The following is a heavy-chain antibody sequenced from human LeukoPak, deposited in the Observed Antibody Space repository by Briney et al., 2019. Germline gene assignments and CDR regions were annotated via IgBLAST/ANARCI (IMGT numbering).Heavy chain of an antibody. D-gene: IGHD6-19*01. J-gene: IGHJ6*03. CDR3: ARSRLEQWLGYYYMDV. V-gene: IGHV4-59*01. Sequence: SETLSLTCTVSGGSISSYYWSWIRQPPGKGLEWIGYIYYSGSTNYNPSLKSRVTISVDTSKNQFSLKLSSVTAADTAVYYCARSRLEQWLGYYYMDVWGKGTTVTVSS. CDR1: GGSISSYY. CDR2: IYYSGST.